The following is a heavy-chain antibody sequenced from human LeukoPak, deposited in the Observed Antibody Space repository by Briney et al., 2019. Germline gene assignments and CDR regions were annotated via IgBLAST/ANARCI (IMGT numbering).Heavy chain of an antibody. D-gene: IGHD2-8*01. CDR1: GYTFTDYY. Sequence: ASVKVSCKTSGYTFTDYYMHWVRQAPGQGLEWMGWIEPNSGDTNFAQKFQGRVTMTRDTSITTAYMELSRLRSDDTAVYYCARGGAHTLVLTAAFIPPFAYWGQGTLVTVSS. CDR3: ARGGAHTLVLTAAFIPPFAY. V-gene: IGHV1-2*02. CDR2: IEPNSGDT. J-gene: IGHJ4*02.